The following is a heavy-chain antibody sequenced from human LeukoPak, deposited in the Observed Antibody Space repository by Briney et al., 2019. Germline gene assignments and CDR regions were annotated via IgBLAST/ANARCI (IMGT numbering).Heavy chain of an antibody. D-gene: IGHD3-10*01. CDR2: INTGSDSI. Sequence: GGSLRLSCEASGFTFSSYGMNWVRQAPGKGLEWVSYINTGSDSIYYADSVKGRFTISRDNAKNSLYLQMNSLRAEDTAVYYCARDVRDYYGSGSYDYWGQGTLVTVSS. V-gene: IGHV3-48*04. J-gene: IGHJ4*02. CDR1: GFTFSSYG. CDR3: ARDVRDYYGSGSYDY.